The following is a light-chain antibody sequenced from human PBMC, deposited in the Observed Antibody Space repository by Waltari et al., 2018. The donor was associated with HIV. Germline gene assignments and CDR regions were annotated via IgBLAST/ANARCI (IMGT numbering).Light chain of an antibody. CDR3: QAWDATTVL. J-gene: IGLJ2*01. CDR2: QDT. Sequence: SYELTQSPSWSVSPGQTAIITCPGDKLERHYDCWYQQKPGQSPVLVIYQDTKRPSWIPERFSGSKSGNTATLTISGAQALDEADYYCQAWDATTVLFGGGTKVTVL. CDR1: KLERHY. V-gene: IGLV3-1*01.